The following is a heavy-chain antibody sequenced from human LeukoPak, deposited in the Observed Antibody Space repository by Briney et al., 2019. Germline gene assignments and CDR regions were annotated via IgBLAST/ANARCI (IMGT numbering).Heavy chain of an antibody. J-gene: IGHJ5*02. CDR3: AREGIKNWFDP. D-gene: IGHD3-10*01. CDR2: INHSGST. V-gene: IGHV4-34*01. CDR1: GGPFSGYY. Sequence: SETLSLTCAVYGGPFSGYYWSWIRQPPGKGLEWIGEINHSGSTNYNPSLKSRVTISVDTSKNQFSLKLSSVTAADTAVYYCAREGIKNWFDPWGQGTLVTVSS.